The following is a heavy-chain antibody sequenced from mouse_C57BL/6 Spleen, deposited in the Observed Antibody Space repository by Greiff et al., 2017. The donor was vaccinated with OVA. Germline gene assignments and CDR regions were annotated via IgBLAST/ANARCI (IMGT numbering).Heavy chain of an antibody. V-gene: IGHV1-81*01. J-gene: IGHJ1*03. CDR1: GYTFTSYG. CDR2: IYPRSGNT. CDR3: ARSTSQDWYFDV. Sequence: QVQLQQSGAELARPGASVKLSCKASGYTFTSYGISWVKQRTGQGLEWIGEIYPRSGNTYYNEKFKGKATLTADNSSSTAYMELRSLTSEDSAVYFCARSTSQDWYFDVWGTGTTVTVSS. D-gene: IGHD1-1*01.